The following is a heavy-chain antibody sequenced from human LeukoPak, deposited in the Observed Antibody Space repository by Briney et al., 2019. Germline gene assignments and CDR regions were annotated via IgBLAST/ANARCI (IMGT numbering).Heavy chain of an antibody. V-gene: IGHV3-33*01. CDR2: IWYDGSNK. J-gene: IGHJ6*03. CDR1: GFTFSSYG. CDR3: ARGSNPRSGSYYYYMDV. D-gene: IGHD6-25*01. Sequence: PGGSLRLSCAASGFTFSSYGMHWVRQAPGKGLEWVAVIWYDGSNKYYADSVKGRFTISRDNSKNTLYLQMNSLRAEDTAVYYCARGSNPRSGSYYYYMDVWGKGPTVTVSS.